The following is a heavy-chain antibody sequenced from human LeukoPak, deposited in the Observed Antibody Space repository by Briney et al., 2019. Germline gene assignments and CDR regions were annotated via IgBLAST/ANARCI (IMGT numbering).Heavy chain of an antibody. Sequence: ASVKVSCKASVYTFTSYGINWVRQAPGQGLEWMGWISGYNGNTNYAQRFQGRVTMATDTSTNTAYMEMRSLRSDDTAVYYCSTGTITMIRGTVCSYYGLDVWGQGNTVTVSS. CDR2: ISGYNGNT. D-gene: IGHD3-10*01. V-gene: IGHV1-18*01. CDR3: STGTITMIRGTVCSYYGLDV. J-gene: IGHJ6*02. CDR1: VYTFTSYG.